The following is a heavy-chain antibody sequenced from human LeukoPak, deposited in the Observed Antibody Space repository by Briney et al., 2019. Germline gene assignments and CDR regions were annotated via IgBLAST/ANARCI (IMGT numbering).Heavy chain of an antibody. CDR1: GYSISSGYY. J-gene: IGHJ4*02. CDR2: IDHSGST. CDR3: ARYYYDSSGYYSFDY. Sequence: SETLSLTCTVSGYSISSGYYWGWIRQPPGKGLEWTGSIDHSGSTYYNPSLKSRITISVDTSKNQFSLKLSSVTAADTAVYYCARYYYDSSGYYSFDYWGQGTLVTVSS. V-gene: IGHV4-38-2*02. D-gene: IGHD3-22*01.